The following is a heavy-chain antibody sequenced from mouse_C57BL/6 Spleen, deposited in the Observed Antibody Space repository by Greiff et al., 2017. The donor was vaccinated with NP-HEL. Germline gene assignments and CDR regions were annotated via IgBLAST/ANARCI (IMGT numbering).Heavy chain of an antibody. CDR3: ARGTVGEFITTVHPYFDV. D-gene: IGHD1-1*01. CDR1: GYSFSSYW. CDR2: IYPGDGDT. V-gene: IGHV1-80*01. J-gene: IGHJ1*03. Sequence: QVQLQQSGAELVKPGASVKISCKASGYSFSSYWMNWVKQRPGKGLEWIGQIYPGDGDTNYNGKFKGKATLTADTSSSPAYMQLSSLTSEDSAVYCCARGTVGEFITTVHPYFDVWGTGTTVTVAS.